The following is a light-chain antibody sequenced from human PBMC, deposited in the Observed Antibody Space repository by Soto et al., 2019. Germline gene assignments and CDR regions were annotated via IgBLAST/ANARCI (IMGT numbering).Light chain of an antibody. Sequence: QSALIQPASVSGSPGQSITISCTGTSSDVGSYNLVSWYQQHPGKAPKLMIYEGSKRPSGVSNRFSGSKSGNTAFLTISGLQAEDEADYYCCSYAGSRVFGGGTQLTVL. CDR2: EGS. J-gene: IGLJ3*02. CDR3: CSYAGSRV. V-gene: IGLV2-23*01. CDR1: SSDVGSYNL.